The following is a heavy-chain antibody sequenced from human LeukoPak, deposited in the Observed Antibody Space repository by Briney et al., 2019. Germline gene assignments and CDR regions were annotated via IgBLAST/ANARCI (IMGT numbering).Heavy chain of an antibody. Sequence: GESLKISCKGPGYSFTSYWIGGGRQMPGKGLEWMGIIYPGDSDTRYSPSFQGQVTISADKSISTAYLQWSSLKASDTAMYYCARRRRWLQSFDYWGQGPLVTVSS. CDR1: GYSFTSYW. V-gene: IGHV5-51*01. CDR2: IYPGDSDT. D-gene: IGHD5-24*01. J-gene: IGHJ4*02. CDR3: ARRRRWLQSFDY.